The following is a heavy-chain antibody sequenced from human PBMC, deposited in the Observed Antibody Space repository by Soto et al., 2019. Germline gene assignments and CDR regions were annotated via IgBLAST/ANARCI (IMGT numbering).Heavy chain of an antibody. CDR3: GRDNDYSYGYTLDH. CDR1: GGSISSYY. D-gene: IGHD5-18*01. J-gene: IGHJ4*02. Sequence: SETLSLTCTVSGGSISSYYWSWIRQPPGKGLEWIGYIYYSGSTNYNPSLKSRVTISVDTSKNQFSLKLSSVTAADTAGYYCGRDNDYSYGYTLDHWGQGTLVTVSS. V-gene: IGHV4-59*01. CDR2: IYYSGST.